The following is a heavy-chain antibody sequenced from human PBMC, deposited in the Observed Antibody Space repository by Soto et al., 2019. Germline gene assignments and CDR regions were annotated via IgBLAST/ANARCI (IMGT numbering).Heavy chain of an antibody. J-gene: IGHJ6*02. Sequence: GGSLRLSCAASGFTFSSYKMNWVRQAPGKGLDWISFISDSSNTIYYADSVKGRFIISRDNAKNSLYLHMNSLRDEDTAVYYCARQGGMDVWGQGTTVTVSS. CDR1: GFTFSSYK. CDR3: ARQGGMDV. CDR2: ISDSSNTI. V-gene: IGHV3-48*02.